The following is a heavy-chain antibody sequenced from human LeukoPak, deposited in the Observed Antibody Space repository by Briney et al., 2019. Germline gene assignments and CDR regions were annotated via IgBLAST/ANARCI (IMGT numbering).Heavy chain of an antibody. CDR1: GYTFTGYY. CDR3: ARHHYDFWSNRDAFDI. D-gene: IGHD3-3*01. CDR2: INPNSGGT. V-gene: IGHV1-2*04. Sequence: ASVKVSCKASGYTFTGYYMHWVRQAPGQGLEWMGWINPNSGGTNYAQKFQGWVTMTRDTSVSTVYMELRRLRYDDTAVYYCARHHYDFWSNRDAFDIWGQGTMVTVSS. J-gene: IGHJ3*02.